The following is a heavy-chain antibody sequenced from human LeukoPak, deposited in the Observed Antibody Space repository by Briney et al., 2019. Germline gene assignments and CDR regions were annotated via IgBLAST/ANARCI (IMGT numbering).Heavy chain of an antibody. V-gene: IGHV1-69*04. CDR3: ARDIGGDCSSTSCSH. D-gene: IGHD2-2*01. J-gene: IGHJ4*02. Sequence: SVKVSCKASGGTFSSYAISWVRQAPGQGLEWKGRIIPIFGIANYAQKFQGRVTITADKSTSTAYMELSSLRSEDTAVYYCARDIGGDCSSTSCSHWGQGTLVTVSS. CDR2: IIPIFGIA. CDR1: GGTFSSYA.